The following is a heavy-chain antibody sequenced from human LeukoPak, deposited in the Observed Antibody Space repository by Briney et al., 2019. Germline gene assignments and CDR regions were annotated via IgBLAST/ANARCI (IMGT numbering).Heavy chain of an antibody. CDR1: GYTFTSYY. J-gene: IGHJ5*02. CDR2: INPSGGST. D-gene: IGHD3-3*01. Sequence: ASVTVSCKASGYTFTSYYMHWVRQAPGQGLEWMGIINPSGGSTSYAQKFQGRVTMTRDTSTSTVYMELSSLRSEDTAVYYCARAHWSYDFWSRYYSWFDPWRQGTLVTVSS. CDR3: ARAHWSYDFWSRYYSWFDP. V-gene: IGHV1-46*01.